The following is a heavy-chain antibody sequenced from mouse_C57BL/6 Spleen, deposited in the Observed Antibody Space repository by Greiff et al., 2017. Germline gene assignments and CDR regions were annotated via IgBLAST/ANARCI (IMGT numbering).Heavy chain of an antibody. CDR3: ARASIYYGYDGNYFDY. V-gene: IGHV3-6*01. CDR1: GYSITSGYY. Sequence: ESGPGLVKPSQSLSLTCSVTGYSITSGYYWNWIRQFPGNKLEWMGYISDDGSNTSNPSLKNRISITRDTSMNQVFLKLNSVTTEYTATXYCARASIYYGYDGNYFDYWGQGTTLTVSS. J-gene: IGHJ2*01. D-gene: IGHD2-2*01. CDR2: ISDDGSN.